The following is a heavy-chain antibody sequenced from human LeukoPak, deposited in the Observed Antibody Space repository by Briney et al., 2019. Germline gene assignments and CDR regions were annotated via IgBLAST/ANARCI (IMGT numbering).Heavy chain of an antibody. CDR3: ARGVGATHHFDY. CDR2: INPNGGST. D-gene: IGHD1-26*01. CDR1: GYTFTSYY. Sequence: GASVKVSCKASGYTFTSYYMHWVRQAPGQGLEWMGIINPNGGSTSYAQKFQGRVTITRDTSTSTVYMELSSLRSEETAVYYCARGVGATHHFDYWGQGTLVTVSS. J-gene: IGHJ4*02. V-gene: IGHV1-46*01.